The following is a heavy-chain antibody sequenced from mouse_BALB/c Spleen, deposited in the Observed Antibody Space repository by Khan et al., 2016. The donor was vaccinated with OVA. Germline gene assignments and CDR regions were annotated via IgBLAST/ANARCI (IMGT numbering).Heavy chain of an antibody. CDR1: GFTFSDYY. V-gene: IGHV5-4*02. J-gene: IGHJ3*01. CDR2: ISDGGSST. Sequence: EVELVESGGGLVKPGGSLKLSCAASGFTFSDYYMYWVRQTSEKRLEWVAIISDGGSSTYYPDSVKGRFTIYRDNAKNNLYLQMSSLKAGDTAIYYCARAGYGGIAYWGQGTLVTVSA. CDR3: ARAGYGGIAY. D-gene: IGHD1-1*02.